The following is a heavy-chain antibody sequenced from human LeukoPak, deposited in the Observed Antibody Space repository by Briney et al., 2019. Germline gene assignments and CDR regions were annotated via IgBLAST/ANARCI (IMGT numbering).Heavy chain of an antibody. J-gene: IGHJ4*02. V-gene: IGHV3-21*01. Sequence: GGSLRLSCAASGFTFSSYWMHWVRQAPGKGLVWVSSISSSSSYIYYADSVKGRFTISRDNAKNSLYLQMNSLRAEDTAVYYCARDLDYGDYELDYWGQGTLVTVSS. CDR3: ARDLDYGDYELDY. CDR1: GFTFSSYW. CDR2: ISSSSSYI. D-gene: IGHD4-17*01.